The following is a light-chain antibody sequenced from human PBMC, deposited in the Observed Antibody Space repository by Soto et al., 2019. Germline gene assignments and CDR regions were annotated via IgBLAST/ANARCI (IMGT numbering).Light chain of an antibody. J-gene: IGKJ2*01. V-gene: IGKV1-33*01. CDR1: QDISNY. Sequence: DIQMTQSPSSLSASVGDRVTITCQASQDISNYLNWYQQKPGKAPKLLNHDASNLETGVPSRFSGSVSGTDFTFTISSLQPEDIATYYCQQYDNLPTFGQGTNLEIK. CDR2: DAS. CDR3: QQYDNLPT.